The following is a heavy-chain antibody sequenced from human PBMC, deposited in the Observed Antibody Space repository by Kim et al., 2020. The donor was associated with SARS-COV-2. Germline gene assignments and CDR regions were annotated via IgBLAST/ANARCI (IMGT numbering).Heavy chain of an antibody. CDR2: IWYDGSNK. D-gene: IGHD3-10*01. V-gene: IGHV3-33*01. CDR3: AGTMVRGVSITGYYYYGMDV. J-gene: IGHJ6*02. Sequence: GGSLRLSCAASGFTFSSYGMHWVRQAPGKGREWVAVIWYDGSNKYYADSVKGRFTISRDNSKNTLYLQMNSLRAEDRAVYYCAGTMVRGVSITGYYYYGMDVWGQGTTVTVSS. CDR1: GFTFSSYG.